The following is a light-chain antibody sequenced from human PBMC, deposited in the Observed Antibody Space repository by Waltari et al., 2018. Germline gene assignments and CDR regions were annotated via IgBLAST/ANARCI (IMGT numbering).Light chain of an antibody. V-gene: IGKV4-1*01. Sequence: EIVMTQNPDSLAVSLGERVTINCKSSQSLVHNSNDKNYLAWYQQKPVQPPKLLFCWASTRHSGGPDRCSGSGSATDFTLPISSLQAEDVELYDCEQFCRRRTVGQGTRVEIK. J-gene: IGKJ1*01. CDR1: QSLVHNSNDKNY. CDR2: WAS. CDR3: EQFCRRRT.